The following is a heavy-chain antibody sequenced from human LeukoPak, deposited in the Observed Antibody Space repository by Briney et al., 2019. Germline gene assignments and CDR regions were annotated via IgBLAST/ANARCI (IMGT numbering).Heavy chain of an antibody. D-gene: IGHD2-2*01. Sequence: NPGGSLRLSCAASGFTFSSYSMNWVRQAPGKGLEGVSSISSSSSYIYYADSVKGRFTISRDNAKNSLYLQINSLRAEDTAVYYCARGGIVVPAPRFDPWGQGTLVTVSS. CDR1: GFTFSSYS. J-gene: IGHJ5*02. CDR3: ARGGIVVPAPRFDP. CDR2: ISSSSSYI. V-gene: IGHV3-21*01.